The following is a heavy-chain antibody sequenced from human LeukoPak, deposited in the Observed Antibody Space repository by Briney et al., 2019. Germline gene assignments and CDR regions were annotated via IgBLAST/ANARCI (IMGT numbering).Heavy chain of an antibody. J-gene: IGHJ6*03. Sequence: GGSLRLSCAASGFAFNTFTMSWVRRAPWKGLEWVSAVSASGGTTKYADSVKGRFTVSRDNSQNALYLQMNSLRAEDTALYYCAKGHIAAADYYYNYMDVWGKGTTVTVSS. CDR3: AKGHIAAADYYYNYMDV. CDR1: GFAFNTFT. V-gene: IGHV3-23*01. D-gene: IGHD6-13*01. CDR2: VSASGGTT.